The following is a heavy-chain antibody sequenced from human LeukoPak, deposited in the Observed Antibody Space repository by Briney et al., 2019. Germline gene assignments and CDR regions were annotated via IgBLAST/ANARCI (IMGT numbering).Heavy chain of an antibody. D-gene: IGHD6-19*01. Sequence: PGGSLRLSCAASGFTFDDYAMHWVRPAPEKGLEWVSGISWNSGSIGYADSVKGRFTISRDNAKNSMYLQMNSLRAEDTDLYYCAKDRRYSSGWYAYFEYWGQGTLVTVSS. J-gene: IGHJ4*02. V-gene: IGHV3-9*01. CDR3: AKDRRYSSGWYAYFEY. CDR2: ISWNSGSI. CDR1: GFTFDDYA.